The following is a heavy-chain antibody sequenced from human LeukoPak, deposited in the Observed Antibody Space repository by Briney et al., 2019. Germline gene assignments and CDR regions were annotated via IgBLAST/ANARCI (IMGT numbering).Heavy chain of an antibody. D-gene: IGHD1-7*01. CDR3: ARRWNYGRNYYIDV. V-gene: IGHV4-34*01. J-gene: IGHJ6*03. Sequence: SDTLSLTCAVYGGSFSHYYWSWIRQSPRMGLEWLAEIKDGGTINYDPSLMSRVTISLDKSKNQFSLKLSSATAADTAVYYCARRWNYGRNYYIDVWGKGATVSASS. CDR2: IKDGGTI. CDR1: GGSFSHYY.